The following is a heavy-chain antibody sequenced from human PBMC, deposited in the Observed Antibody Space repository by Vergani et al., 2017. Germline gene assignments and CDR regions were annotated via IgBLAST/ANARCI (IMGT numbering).Heavy chain of an antibody. J-gene: IGHJ4*02. D-gene: IGHD5-18*01. CDR1: GFTFREHG. CDR3: AELYGDDGYSPF. Sequence: EVQLLESGGGSVQPGESLRLSCVASGFTFREHGMNWVRQAPGKGLEWVSGISGHDHRTLYADSVKGRFIISRDDSKNTLYLQMSSLRVEDTAIDYCAELYGDDGYSPFWGQGSLVTVSS. V-gene: IGHV3-23*01. CDR2: ISGHDHRT.